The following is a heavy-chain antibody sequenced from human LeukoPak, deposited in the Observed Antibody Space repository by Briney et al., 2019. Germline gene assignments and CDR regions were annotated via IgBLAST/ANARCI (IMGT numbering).Heavy chain of an antibody. J-gene: IGHJ4*02. CDR1: GGSISSSSYY. CDR3: ARVWLVPFIDY. D-gene: IGHD6-19*01. V-gene: IGHV4-39*07. Sequence: PSETLSLTCTVSGGSISSSSYYWGWIRQPPGKGLEWIGSIYYSGSTYYNPSLKSRVTISVDTSKNQFSLKLSSVTAADTAVYHCARVWLVPFIDYWGQGTLVTVSS. CDR2: IYYSGST.